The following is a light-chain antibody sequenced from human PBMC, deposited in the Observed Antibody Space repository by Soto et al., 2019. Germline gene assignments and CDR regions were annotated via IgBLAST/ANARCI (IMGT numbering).Light chain of an antibody. V-gene: IGKV3-15*01. Sequence: EIVMTQSPATLSVSPGERATLSCRASQSVSSHLAWYQHKPGQPPRLLLYGASIRLSGIPARFSGSGSGTDFTLTINSXQSEDFXVXXXXXXXNRPGTFGQGTKVEIK. CDR1: QSVSSH. CDR3: XXXXNRPGT. CDR2: GAS. J-gene: IGKJ1*01.